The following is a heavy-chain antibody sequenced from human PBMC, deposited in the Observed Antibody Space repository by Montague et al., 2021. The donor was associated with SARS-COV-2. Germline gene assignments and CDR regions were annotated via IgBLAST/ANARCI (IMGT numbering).Heavy chain of an antibody. CDR2: IDWDDDK. D-gene: IGHD3-9*01. CDR1: GFSLSTSGMC. CDR3: ARRTYDILTGYDYGIDV. Sequence: PALVKPTQTLTLTCTFSGFSLSTSGMCVSWIRQPPGKALEWLARIDWDDDKYYSTSLKTRLTISKDTSKNQVVLTMTNMDPVDTATYYCARRTYDILTGYDYGIDVWGQRTTVTISS. J-gene: IGHJ6*02. V-gene: IGHV2-70*11.